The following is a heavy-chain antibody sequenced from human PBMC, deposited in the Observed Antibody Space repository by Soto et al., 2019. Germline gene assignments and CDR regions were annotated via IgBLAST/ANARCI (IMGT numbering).Heavy chain of an antibody. Sequence: ASVKVSCKASGYTFTGYYMHWVRQAPGQGLEWMGWINPNSGGTNYAQKFQGWVTMTRDTSISTAYMELSRLRSDDTAVYYCARDRGYSYGSYYYYYGMDVWGQGPTVTVYS. D-gene: IGHD5-18*01. V-gene: IGHV1-2*04. J-gene: IGHJ6*02. CDR1: GYTFTGYY. CDR3: ARDRGYSYGSYYYYYGMDV. CDR2: INPNSGGT.